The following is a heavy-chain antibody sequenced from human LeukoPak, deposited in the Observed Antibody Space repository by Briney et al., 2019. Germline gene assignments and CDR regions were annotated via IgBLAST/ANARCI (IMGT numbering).Heavy chain of an antibody. CDR1: GFTFSSYA. J-gene: IGHJ4*02. Sequence: HPGGSLRLSCAASGFTFSSYAMSWVRQAPGKGLEWVSAISDSGCSTYYADSVKGRFTISRDNSKNTLYLQMNSLRAEDTAVYYCATRVDIVATLDYWGQGTLVTVSS. CDR2: ISDSGCST. D-gene: IGHD5-12*01. V-gene: IGHV3-23*01. CDR3: ATRVDIVATLDY.